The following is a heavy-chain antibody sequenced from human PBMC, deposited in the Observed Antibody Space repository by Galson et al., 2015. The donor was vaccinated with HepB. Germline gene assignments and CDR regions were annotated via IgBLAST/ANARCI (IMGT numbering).Heavy chain of an antibody. CDR1: GFTFSSYA. V-gene: IGHV3-23*01. D-gene: IGHD6-19*01. Sequence: SLRLSCAASGFTFSSYAMSWVRQAPGKGPEWVSAISGSGGSTYYADSVKGRFTISRDNSKNTLYLQMNSLRAEDTAVYYCAKSSESSGWLDYFDYWGQGTLVTVSS. CDR2: ISGSGGST. J-gene: IGHJ4*02. CDR3: AKSSESSGWLDYFDY.